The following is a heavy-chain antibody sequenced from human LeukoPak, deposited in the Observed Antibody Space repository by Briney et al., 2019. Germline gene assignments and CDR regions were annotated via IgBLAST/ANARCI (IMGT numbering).Heavy chain of an antibody. J-gene: IGHJ5*02. Sequence: SETLSLTCAVYGGSFSGYYWSWIRQPPGKGLEWIGEINHSGSTNYNPSLKSRVTISVDTSKNQFSLKLSSVTAADTAVYYCARDDRYYGSGSYYYNWFDPWGQGTLVTVSS. V-gene: IGHV4-34*01. D-gene: IGHD3-10*01. CDR2: INHSGST. CDR3: ARDDRYYGSGSYYYNWFDP. CDR1: GGSFSGYY.